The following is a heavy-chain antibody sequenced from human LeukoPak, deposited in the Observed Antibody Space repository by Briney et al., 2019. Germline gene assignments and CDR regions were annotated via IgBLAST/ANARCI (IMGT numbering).Heavy chain of an antibody. CDR3: ARDLPLLWFGDEDYGAFDI. V-gene: IGHV1-2*02. J-gene: IGHJ3*02. CDR1: GYTFTGYY. D-gene: IGHD3-10*01. Sequence: GASVKVSCKASGYTFTGYYMHWVRQAPGQGLEWMGWINPNSGGTNYAQKFQGRVTMTRDTSISTAYMELSRLRSDDTAVYYCARDLPLLWFGDEDYGAFDIWGQGTMVTVSS. CDR2: INPNSGGT.